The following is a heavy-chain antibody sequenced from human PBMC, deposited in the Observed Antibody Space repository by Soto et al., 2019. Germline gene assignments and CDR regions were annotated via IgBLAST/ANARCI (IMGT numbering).Heavy chain of an antibody. V-gene: IGHV4-34*01. Sequence: QVQLQQWGAGLLKPSETLSLTCAVYGGSFSGYYWSWIRQPPGKGLEWIGEINHSGSTNYNPSLNSRVTISVDTSKNQFSLKLSSVTAADTAVYYCARFGVATYPPPRDYWGQGTLVTVSS. D-gene: IGHD5-12*01. CDR2: INHSGST. CDR1: GGSFSGYY. J-gene: IGHJ4*02. CDR3: ARFGVATYPPPRDY.